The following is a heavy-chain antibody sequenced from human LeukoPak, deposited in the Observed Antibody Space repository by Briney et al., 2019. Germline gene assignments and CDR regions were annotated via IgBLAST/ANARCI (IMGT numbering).Heavy chain of an antibody. V-gene: IGHV1-3*01. CDR1: GYTFTSYA. Sequence: ASVKVSCKASGYTFTSYAMHWVRQAPGQRLEWMGWINAGNGNTKYSQKFQGRVTITRDTSASTAYMELSSLRSEDTAVYYCAGVSVFGWLRLELDYWGQGTLVTVSS. CDR3: AGVSVFGWLRLELDY. CDR2: INAGNGNT. D-gene: IGHD5-12*01. J-gene: IGHJ4*02.